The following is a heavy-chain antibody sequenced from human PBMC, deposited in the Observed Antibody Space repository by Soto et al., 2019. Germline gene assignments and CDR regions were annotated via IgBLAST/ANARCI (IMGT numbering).Heavy chain of an antibody. CDR1: GFTFSSYW. V-gene: IGHV3-7*01. CDR2: IKQDGSEK. Sequence: GGSLRLSCAASGFTFSSYWMSWVRQAPGKGLEWVANIKQDGSEKYYVDSVKGRFTISRDNATNSLYLQMNSLRAEDTAVYYCARERLGYFDWSSNDAFDIWGQGTMVTVSS. J-gene: IGHJ3*02. D-gene: IGHD3-9*01. CDR3: ARERLGYFDWSSNDAFDI.